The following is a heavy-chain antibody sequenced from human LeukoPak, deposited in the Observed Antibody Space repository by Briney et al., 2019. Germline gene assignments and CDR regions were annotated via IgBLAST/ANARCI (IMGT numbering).Heavy chain of an antibody. CDR3: ARELRTFDS. D-gene: IGHD3-16*01. CDR2: ITHNGDDL. CDR1: GFTFSSYW. J-gene: IGHJ4*02. V-gene: IGHV3-7*01. Sequence: PGGSLRLSCAASGFTFSSYWMAWVRQAPGKGLEGVANITHNGDDLNYVDSVEDRFTISRDNAQNSLYLHMTSLRAEDTAVYYCARELRTFDSWGQGTLVTVSS.